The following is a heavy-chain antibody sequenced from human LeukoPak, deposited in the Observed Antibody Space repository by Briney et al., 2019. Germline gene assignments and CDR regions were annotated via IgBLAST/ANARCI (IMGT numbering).Heavy chain of an antibody. CDR1: GFTFSSYW. CDR3: ARGRPHGNDY. CDR2: IASVGSST. V-gene: IGHV3-74*01. Sequence: GGSLRLSCAASGFTFSSYWMNWVRQAPGKGLVWVSRIASVGSSTTYADSVKGRFSISRDNAKNTLYLQMNSLRVEDTAVYYCARGRPHGNDYWGQGTLVTVSS. D-gene: IGHD4-23*01. J-gene: IGHJ4*02.